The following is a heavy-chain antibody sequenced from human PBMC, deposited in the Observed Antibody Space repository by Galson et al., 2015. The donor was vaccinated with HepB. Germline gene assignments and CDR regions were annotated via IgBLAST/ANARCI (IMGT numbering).Heavy chain of an antibody. Sequence: SLRLSCAASGFTFSSYSMNWVRQAPGKGLEWVSYISSSSSPIYYADSVKGRFTISRDNAKNSLYLQMNSLRDEDTAVYYCARDPEGYCSGGSCYPRGGFDYWGQATLVTVSS. V-gene: IGHV3-48*02. CDR1: GFTFSSYS. CDR2: ISSSSSPI. D-gene: IGHD2-15*01. CDR3: ARDPEGYCSGGSCYPRGGFDY. J-gene: IGHJ4*02.